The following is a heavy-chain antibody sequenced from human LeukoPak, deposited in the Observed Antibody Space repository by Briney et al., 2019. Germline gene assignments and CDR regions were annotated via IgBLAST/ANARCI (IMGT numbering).Heavy chain of an antibody. CDR2: ISSSSSTI. Sequence: GGSLRLSCAASGFTFSSYSMNWVRQAPGKGLEWVSYISSSSSTIYYADSVKGRFTISRDNAKNSLYLQMNSLRAEDTAVYYCARALYPSRITMIVVVDAFDIWGQGTMVTVSS. D-gene: IGHD3-22*01. V-gene: IGHV3-48*01. CDR3: ARALYPSRITMIVVVDAFDI. J-gene: IGHJ3*02. CDR1: GFTFSSYS.